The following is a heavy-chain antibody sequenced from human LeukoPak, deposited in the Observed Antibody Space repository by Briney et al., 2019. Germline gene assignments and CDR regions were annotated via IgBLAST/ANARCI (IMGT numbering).Heavy chain of an antibody. J-gene: IGHJ4*02. V-gene: IGHV3-7*01. CDR2: IKQDGSEK. CDR1: GFTFSNYW. CDR3: ARSLRQPDDY. D-gene: IGHD1-14*01. Sequence: GGSLRLSCAASGFTFSNYWMGWVRQAPGKGLEWAANIKQDGSEKYYVDSVKGRFTISRDNTKSSLYLQMNSLRVEDTAVYYCARSLRQPDDYWGQGTLVTVSS.